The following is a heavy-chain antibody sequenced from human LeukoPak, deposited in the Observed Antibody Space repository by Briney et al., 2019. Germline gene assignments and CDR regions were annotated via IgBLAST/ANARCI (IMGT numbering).Heavy chain of an antibody. CDR1: GFTFSTYW. Sequence: GGSLRLSRAASGFTFSTYWMHWVRQAPGKGLEWVSTISNSGGSTYYADSMKGRFTISRDNSKNTLHLQMNSLRAEDTAVYYCAKGANSGYYLKPIDYWGQGTLVTVSS. J-gene: IGHJ4*02. CDR3: AKGANSGYYLKPIDY. V-gene: IGHV3-23*01. D-gene: IGHD3-22*01. CDR2: ISNSGGST.